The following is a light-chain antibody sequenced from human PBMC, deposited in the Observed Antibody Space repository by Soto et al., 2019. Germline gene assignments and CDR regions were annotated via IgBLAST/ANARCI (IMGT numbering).Light chain of an antibody. CDR1: QDISNY. Sequence: IQLTQSPSSLSASVGDRVTITCRASQDISNYLAWYHQKPGKAPKLLIYGASTLQSGVPSRFSGSGSGTDFTLTISSLQPEDFATYYCQQLNNYPLTFGGGTKVDIK. CDR3: QQLNNYPLT. CDR2: GAS. J-gene: IGKJ4*01. V-gene: IGKV1-9*01.